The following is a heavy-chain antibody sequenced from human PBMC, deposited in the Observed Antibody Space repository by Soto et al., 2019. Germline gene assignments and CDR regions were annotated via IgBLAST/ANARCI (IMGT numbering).Heavy chain of an antibody. CDR1: GYTFTSYG. J-gene: IGHJ4*02. D-gene: IGHD3-10*01. CDR2: ISAYNGNT. Sequence: ASVKVSCKASGYTFTSYGISWVRQAPGQGLEWMGWISAYNGNTNYAQKPQGRVTMTTDTSTSTASMELRSLRSDDTAVYYCELWFGETYSYGPRYYFDYWGQGTLVTVSS. V-gene: IGHV1-18*04. CDR3: ELWFGETYSYGPRYYFDY.